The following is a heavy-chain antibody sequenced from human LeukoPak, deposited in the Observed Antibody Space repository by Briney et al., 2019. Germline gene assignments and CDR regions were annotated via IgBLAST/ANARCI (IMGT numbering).Heavy chain of an antibody. CDR3: ARGSLWLQLDY. CDR1: GFTFDDYA. D-gene: IGHD5-24*01. CDR2: ISYDGSNK. J-gene: IGHJ4*02. Sequence: GRSLRLSCAASGFTFDDYAMHWVRQAPGKGLEWVAVISYDGSNKYYADSVKGRFTISRDNSKNTLYLQMNSLRAEDTAVYYCARGSLWLQLDYWGQGTLVTVSS. V-gene: IGHV3-30-3*01.